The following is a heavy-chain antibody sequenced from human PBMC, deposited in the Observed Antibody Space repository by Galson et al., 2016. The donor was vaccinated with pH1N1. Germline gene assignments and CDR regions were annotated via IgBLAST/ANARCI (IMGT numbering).Heavy chain of an antibody. CDR2: IIPIFETA. D-gene: IGHD3-16*02. Sequence: SVKVSCKASGDTFSSYGISWVRQAPGQGLEWMGAIIPIFETADYAQKFQGRVTITVDKPTTTAYLEVSSLRSGDTAVYYCATVTLVELSFYSYFYGMDVWGQGTTVTVSS. J-gene: IGHJ6*02. V-gene: IGHV1-69*06. CDR1: GDTFSSYG. CDR3: ATVTLVELSFYSYFYGMDV.